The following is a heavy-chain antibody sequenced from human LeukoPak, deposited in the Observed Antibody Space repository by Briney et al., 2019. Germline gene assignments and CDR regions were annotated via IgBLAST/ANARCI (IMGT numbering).Heavy chain of an antibody. V-gene: IGHV3-23*01. CDR2: ISGSGGST. CDR1: GFTFSSYA. D-gene: IGHD6-13*01. CDR3: AKDRGIAAAGDFDY. J-gene: IGHJ4*02. Sequence: GGSLRLPCAASGFTFSSYAMSWVRQAPGKGLEWVSAISGSGGSTYYADSVKGRFSISRDNSENTLYLQVNSLRAEDTAVYYCAKDRGIAAAGDFDYWGQGTLVTVSS.